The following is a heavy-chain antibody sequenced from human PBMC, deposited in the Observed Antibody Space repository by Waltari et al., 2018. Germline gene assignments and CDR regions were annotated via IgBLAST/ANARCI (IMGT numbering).Heavy chain of an antibody. CDR3: ARRSNYFDY. V-gene: IGHV3-33*01. D-gene: IGHD3-10*01. J-gene: IGHJ4*02. Sequence: QVQLVESGGGVVQPGRSLRLSCAASGFTFSSYGMHWVRQAPGKGLEWVAVIWYDGSNKYYADSVKGRFTISRDKSKNTLYLQMNSLRSEDTAVYYCARRSNYFDYWGQGTLVTVSS. CDR2: IWYDGSNK. CDR1: GFTFSSYG.